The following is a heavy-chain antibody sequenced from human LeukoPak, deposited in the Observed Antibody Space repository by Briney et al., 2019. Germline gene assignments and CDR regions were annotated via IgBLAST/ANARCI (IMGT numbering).Heavy chain of an antibody. CDR2: ISGSGGST. V-gene: IGHV3-23*01. CDR1: GFTFSSYA. Sequence: GGSLRLSCAASGFTFSSYAMSWVRQAPGKGLEWVSAISGSGGSTYYADSVKGRFTISRDNSKNTLYLQMNSLKTEDTAVYYCTYSGYDIREYYFDYWGQGTLVTVSS. CDR3: TYSGYDIREYYFDY. D-gene: IGHD5-12*01. J-gene: IGHJ4*02.